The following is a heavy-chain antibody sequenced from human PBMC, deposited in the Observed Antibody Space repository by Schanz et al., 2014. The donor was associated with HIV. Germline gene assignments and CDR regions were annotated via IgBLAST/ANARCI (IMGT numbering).Heavy chain of an antibody. D-gene: IGHD4-17*01. CDR3: ATAAVTDYSDN. CDR2: ITWNSITI. J-gene: IGHJ4*02. Sequence: EVHLGESGGGLVQPGRSLRLSCAASGFTFDDYAMHWVRQVPGKGLEWVSGITWNSITIDYADSVKGRFTISRDNAKNSLYLQMNSLRGEDTAVYYCATAAVTDYSDNWGQGTLVTVSS. V-gene: IGHV3-9*01. CDR1: GFTFDDYA.